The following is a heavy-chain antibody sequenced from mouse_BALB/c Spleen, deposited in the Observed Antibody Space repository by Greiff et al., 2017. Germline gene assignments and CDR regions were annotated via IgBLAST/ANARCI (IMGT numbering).Heavy chain of an antibody. Sequence: EVMLVESGPGLVKPSQSLSLTCTVTGYSITSDYAWNWIRQFPGNKLEWMGYISYSGSTSYNPSLKSRISITRDTSKNQFFLQLNSVTTEDTATYYRARWLLPAPGAMDYWGQGTSVTVSS. D-gene: IGHD2-3*01. V-gene: IGHV3-2*02. CDR2: ISYSGST. CDR1: GYSITSDYA. CDR3: ARWLLPAPGAMDY. J-gene: IGHJ4*01.